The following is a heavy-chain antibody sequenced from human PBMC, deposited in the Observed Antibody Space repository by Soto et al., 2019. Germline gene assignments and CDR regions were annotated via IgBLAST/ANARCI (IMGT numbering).Heavy chain of an antibody. CDR1: GFTFDDYA. V-gene: IGHV3-9*01. D-gene: IGHD6-13*01. CDR2: ISWNSGSI. CDR3: VKDKWYNNTWYLDY. Sequence: EVQLVEAGGTLVEPGRSLRLSCAASGFTFDDYAMHWVRQAPGKGLEWVASISWNSGSIGYADSVKGRFTISRDNAKKSPALQMNSLRPEDTALYYCVKDKWYNNTWYLDYWGQGTLVTVSS. J-gene: IGHJ4*02.